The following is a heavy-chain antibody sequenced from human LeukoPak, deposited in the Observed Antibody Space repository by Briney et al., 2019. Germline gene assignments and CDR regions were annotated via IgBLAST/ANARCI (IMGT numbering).Heavy chain of an antibody. D-gene: IGHD2-2*02. V-gene: IGHV1-2*02. CDR3: ARRADCSSTSCYTDYYYYMDV. CDR1: GYTFTGYY. CDR2: INPYSGGT. J-gene: IGHJ6*03. Sequence: GASVKVSWKASGYTFTGYYMHWVRQAPGQGLEWMGWINPYSGGTNSAQKFQGRVTMTRDTSISTVYMELSRLRSDDTAVYYCARRADCSSTSCYTDYYYYMDVWGKGTTVTVSS.